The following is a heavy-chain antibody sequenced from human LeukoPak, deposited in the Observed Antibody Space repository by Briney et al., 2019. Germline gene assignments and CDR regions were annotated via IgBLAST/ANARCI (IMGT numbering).Heavy chain of an antibody. CDR3: ARLGGLGYCPRSSCRGNWFDP. CDR1: GGSISSSNW. Sequence: SETLSLTCAVSGGSISSSNWWSWVRQPPGKGLEWIGEIYHSGSSNYNPSLKSRVTISVDKSKNQFSLKLSSVTAADTAVYYCARLGGLGYCPRSSCRGNWFDPWGQGTLVTVSS. CDR2: IYHSGSS. D-gene: IGHD2-2*01. J-gene: IGHJ5*02. V-gene: IGHV4-4*02.